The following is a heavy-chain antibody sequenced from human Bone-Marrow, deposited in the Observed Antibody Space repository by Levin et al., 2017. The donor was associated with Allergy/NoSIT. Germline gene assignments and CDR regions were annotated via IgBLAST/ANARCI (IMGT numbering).Heavy chain of an antibody. D-gene: IGHD3-3*01. CDR2: ISSSGIST. CDR1: GFTFSDDY. Sequence: GGSLRLSCAASGFTFSDDYMSWFRQAPGKGLEWVSYISSSGISTQYADSVKGRFTISRDNAKNSLYLQMNSLKVEDTAVYYCARDPRVTVYGVSDYYYHGMDVWGQGTTVTVSS. CDR3: ARDPRVTVYGVSDYYYHGMDV. J-gene: IGHJ6*02. V-gene: IGHV3-11*01.